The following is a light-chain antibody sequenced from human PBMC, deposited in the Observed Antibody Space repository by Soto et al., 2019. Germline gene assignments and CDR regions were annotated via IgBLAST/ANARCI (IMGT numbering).Light chain of an antibody. J-gene: IGKJ1*01. CDR3: QHYNSYPCT. V-gene: IGKV1-5*03. Sequence: DIQMTQSPSTLSASLGDRVTITCRASQSISSWLAWYQQKPGQAPKLLIYKASSLESGVPSRFSGSGSGTGLNLTISRLQPDDFATYYCQHYNSYPCTCGQGTQVDIK. CDR2: KAS. CDR1: QSISSW.